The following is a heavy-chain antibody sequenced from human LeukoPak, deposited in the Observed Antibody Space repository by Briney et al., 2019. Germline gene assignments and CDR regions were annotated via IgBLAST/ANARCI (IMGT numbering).Heavy chain of an antibody. Sequence: ASVKVSCKASGYTFTSYAISWVRQAPGQGLEWMGWIRTHNGDTNHAQQLQGRVTMTTDTSTRTAYMELRSLRSEEAAVYYCPRGECICTITPCYASALGSWGQGTLVTVSS. CDR3: PRGECICTITPCYASALGS. J-gene: IGHJ4*02. V-gene: IGHV1-18*01. CDR1: GYTFTSYA. CDR2: IRTHNGDT. D-gene: IGHD2-2*01.